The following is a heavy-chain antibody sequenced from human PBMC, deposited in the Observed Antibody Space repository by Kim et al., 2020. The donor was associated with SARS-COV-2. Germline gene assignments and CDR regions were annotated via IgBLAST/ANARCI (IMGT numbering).Heavy chain of an antibody. Sequence: GGSLRLSCAASGFPFSRSDMTWVRHVPGKGLQWVSSIKSSDSSTYYADSVRGRFTISRDNSKNTLHLQMNSLRAEDTAVYYCAEDLGNWKFDPWGQGTLV. V-gene: IGHV3-23*01. CDR1: GFPFSRSD. CDR3: AEDLGNWKFDP. J-gene: IGHJ5*02. CDR2: IKSSDSST. D-gene: IGHD1-1*01.